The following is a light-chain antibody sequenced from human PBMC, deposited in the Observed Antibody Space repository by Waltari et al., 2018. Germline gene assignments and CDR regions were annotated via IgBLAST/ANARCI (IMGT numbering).Light chain of an antibody. CDR1: NLGSYS. J-gene: IGLJ1*01. Sequence: SSVLPQPPSVSVAPGETARITRGGANLGSYSVHRYQQKHRQAPVLVIFYDSDRPSGIPARFSGSNAGNTATLTITSVEAGDEARYYCQVWHPDIDPGVFGTGTEVTVL. CDR2: YDS. V-gene: IGLV3-21*04. CDR3: QVWHPDIDPGV.